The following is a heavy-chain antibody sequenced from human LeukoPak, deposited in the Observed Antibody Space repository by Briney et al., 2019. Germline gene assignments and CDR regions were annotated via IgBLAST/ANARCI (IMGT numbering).Heavy chain of an antibody. Sequence: PSETLSLTCTVSGGSISSYYWSWIRQPPGKGLEWIGYIYYSGSTNYNPSLKSRVTISVDTSKNQFSLKLSSVTAADTAVYYCARNRDGYNYAYYFDYWGQGTLVTVSS. CDR3: ARNRDGYNYAYYFDY. V-gene: IGHV4-59*01. D-gene: IGHD5-24*01. CDR1: GGSISSYY. CDR2: IYYSGST. J-gene: IGHJ4*02.